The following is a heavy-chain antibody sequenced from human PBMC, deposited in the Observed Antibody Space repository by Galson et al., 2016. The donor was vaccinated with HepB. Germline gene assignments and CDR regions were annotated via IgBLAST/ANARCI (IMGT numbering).Heavy chain of an antibody. V-gene: IGHV5-51*01. CDR1: GYTFSHYW. CDR2: IYPGASDT. J-gene: IGHJ6*02. D-gene: IGHD3-9*01. Sequence: QSGAEVKKPGESLKISCKGSGYTFSHYWIGWVRQMPGKGLEWMRIIYPGASDTRHSPSFQGQVSISADKSINTAYLQWSSLKASDTAMYYCARRRDILTGYRYYYYGMDVWGQGTTVTVSS. CDR3: ARRRDILTGYRYYYYGMDV.